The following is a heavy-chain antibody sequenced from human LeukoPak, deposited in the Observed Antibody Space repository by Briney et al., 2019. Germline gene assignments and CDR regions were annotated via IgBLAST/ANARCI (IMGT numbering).Heavy chain of an antibody. J-gene: IGHJ6*02. CDR1: GGSISSYH. CDR2: IYYSGST. CDR3: ARDRHIWNNYYYYYGMDV. Sequence: SETLSLTCTVSGGSISSYHWSWIRQPPGKGLEWIGYIYYSGSTNYNPSLKSRVTISVDTSKNQFSLKLSSVTAADTAVYYCARDRHIWNNYYYYYGMDVWGQGTTVTVSS. D-gene: IGHD3-3*02. V-gene: IGHV4-59*01.